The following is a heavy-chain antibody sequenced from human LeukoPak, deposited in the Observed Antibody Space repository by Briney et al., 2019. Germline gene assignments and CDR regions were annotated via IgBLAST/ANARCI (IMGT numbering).Heavy chain of an antibody. CDR3: AKEEEEGYDVLSSLNH. CDR2: IRGTGGTT. CDR1: GFTFSSYA. D-gene: IGHD3-9*01. J-gene: IGHJ4*02. V-gene: IGHV3-23*01. Sequence: PGGSLRLSCAASGFTFSSYAMSWVRQAPGKGLEWVSVIRGTGGTTYYADSAKGRFTISRDNSKNTLYLQMNSLRAEDTAVYYCAKEEEEGYDVLSSLNHWGQGTLVTVSS.